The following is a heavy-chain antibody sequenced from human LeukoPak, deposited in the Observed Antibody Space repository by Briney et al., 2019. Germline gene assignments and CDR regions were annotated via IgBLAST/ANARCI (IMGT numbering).Heavy chain of an antibody. CDR2: IFYSGST. CDR3: ARFTTVVPAFWYLDF. Sequence: PSETLSLTCTVSGASISNYYWSWIRQPPGKGLEWIGYIFYSGSTNYNPSLKSRVTISLDTSKNQFSLQLSSVTAADTAVYYCARFTTVVPAFWYLDFWGRGTLVTVSS. J-gene: IGHJ2*01. CDR1: GASISNYY. V-gene: IGHV4-59*08. D-gene: IGHD4-23*01.